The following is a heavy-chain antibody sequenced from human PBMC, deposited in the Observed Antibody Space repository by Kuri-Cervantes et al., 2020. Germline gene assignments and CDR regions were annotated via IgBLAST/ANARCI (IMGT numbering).Heavy chain of an antibody. D-gene: IGHD6-19*01. V-gene: IGHV5-51*01. J-gene: IGHJ4*02. Sequence: GESLKISCKGSGYSSPIYWIGWVRQMPGKGLEWMGIIYPADSDTRYSPSFQGQVTISADNSITTAYLQWSSLKASDTAIYYCVSDVGVAGTGRSYWGQGTLVTVSS. CDR1: GYSSPIYW. CDR2: IYPADSDT. CDR3: VSDVGVAGTGRSY.